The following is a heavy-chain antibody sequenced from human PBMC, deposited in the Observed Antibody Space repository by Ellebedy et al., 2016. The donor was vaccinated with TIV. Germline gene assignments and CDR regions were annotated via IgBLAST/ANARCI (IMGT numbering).Heavy chain of an antibody. D-gene: IGHD3-10*01. V-gene: IGHV4-59*08. J-gene: IGHJ4*02. CDR3: ARLMGFYGSGSFDY. CDR1: GGSVSSYY. CDR2: IYYSGST. Sequence: MPSETLSLTCTVSGGSVSSYYWSWIRQPPGKGLEWIGYIYYSGSTNYNPSLKSRVTISVDTSKNQFSLKLSSVTAADTAVYYCARLMGFYGSGSFDYWGQGTLVTVSS.